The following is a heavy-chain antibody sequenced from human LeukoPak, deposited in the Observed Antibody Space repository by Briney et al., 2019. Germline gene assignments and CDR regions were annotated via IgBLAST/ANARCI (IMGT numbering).Heavy chain of an antibody. Sequence: ASVKVSCKASGYTFTSYGISWVRQAPGQGLEWMGWICAYNGNTNYAQKLQGRVTMTTDTSTSTAYMELRSLRSDDTAVYYCARDTNSWSAFDYWGQGTLVTVSS. J-gene: IGHJ4*02. D-gene: IGHD6-13*01. CDR2: ICAYNGNT. CDR1: GYTFTSYG. V-gene: IGHV1-18*01. CDR3: ARDTNSWSAFDY.